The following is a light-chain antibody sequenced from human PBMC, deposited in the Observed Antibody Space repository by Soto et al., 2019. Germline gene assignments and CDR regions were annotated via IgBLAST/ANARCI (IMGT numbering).Light chain of an antibody. J-gene: IGKJ2*01. CDR2: AAS. V-gene: IGKV1-39*01. CDR3: QQSYSTPRT. CDR1: QSISSY. Sequence: DIQMTQSPSSLSASVGDRVTITCRASQSISSYLNGYQQKPRKAPKLLIYAASSLQSGVPSRFSGSGSGTDFTLTSSSLQPEDFATYYCQQSYSTPRTFGQGTKLEIK.